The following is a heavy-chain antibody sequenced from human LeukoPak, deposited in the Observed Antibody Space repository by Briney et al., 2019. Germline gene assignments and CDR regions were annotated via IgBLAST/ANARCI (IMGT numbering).Heavy chain of an antibody. CDR1: GFTFDDYA. V-gene: IGHV3-43*02. Sequence: QPGGSLRLSCAASGFTFDDYAMHWVRQAPGKGLEWVSVISAYGGTTFYADSVKGRFSISKDNSKNSLHLQMHSLTPEDTALYCCAKDLSGDGYNWGIFVYWGERNLVTVSS. D-gene: IGHD5-24*01. CDR2: ISAYGGTT. J-gene: IGHJ4*02. CDR3: AKDLSGDGYNWGIFVY.